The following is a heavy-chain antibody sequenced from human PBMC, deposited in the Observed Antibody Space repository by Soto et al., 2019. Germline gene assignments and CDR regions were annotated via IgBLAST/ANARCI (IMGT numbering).Heavy chain of an antibody. Sequence: GGGLIQPGGSLRLSCAASGFTVSSNYMSWVRQAPGKGLEWVSVIYSGGSTYYADSVKGRFTISRDNSKNTLYLQMNSLRAEDTAVYYCARDRYYGSGSYRYYYGMDVWGQGTTVTVSS. CDR2: IYSGGST. D-gene: IGHD3-10*01. CDR3: ARDRYYGSGSYRYYYGMDV. V-gene: IGHV3-53*01. CDR1: GFTVSSNY. J-gene: IGHJ6*02.